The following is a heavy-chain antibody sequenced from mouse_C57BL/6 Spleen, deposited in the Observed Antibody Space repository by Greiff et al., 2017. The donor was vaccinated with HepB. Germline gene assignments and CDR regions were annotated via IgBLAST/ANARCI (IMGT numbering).Heavy chain of an antibody. CDR2: INYDGSST. CDR1: GFTFSDYY. V-gene: IGHV5-16*01. D-gene: IGHD2-3*01. Sequence: DVHLVESEGGLVQPGSSMKLSCTASGFTFSDYYMAWVRQVPEKGLEWVANINYDGSSTYYLDSLKSRFIISRDNAKNILYLQMSSLKSEDTATYYCARGNDGYYGDFDYWGQGTTLTVSS. CDR3: ARGNDGYYGDFDY. J-gene: IGHJ2*01.